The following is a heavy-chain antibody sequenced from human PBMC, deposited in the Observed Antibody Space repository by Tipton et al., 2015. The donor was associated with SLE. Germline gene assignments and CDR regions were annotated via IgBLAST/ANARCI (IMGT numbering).Heavy chain of an antibody. Sequence: TLSLTCTVSGGSINSYYWGWIRQPPGKGLEWIGYVFSSGTTYYNPSLQGRLSMSLDTSKNQLSLQLSSVTSADTAVYYCARYFYDSSGVCLFDLWGQGTLVTVSS. CDR1: GGSINSYY. CDR2: VFSSGTT. CDR3: ARYFYDSSGVCLFDL. D-gene: IGHD3-22*01. J-gene: IGHJ4*02. V-gene: IGHV4-4*09.